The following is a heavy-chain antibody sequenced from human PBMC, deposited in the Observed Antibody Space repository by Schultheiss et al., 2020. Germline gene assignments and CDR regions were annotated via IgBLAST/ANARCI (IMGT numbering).Heavy chain of an antibody. Sequence: GGSLRLSCAASGFTFSSYSMNWVRQAPGKGLEWVGRIKSKTDGGTTDYAAPVKGRFTISRDDSKNTLYLQMNSLKTEDTAVYYCARVPMTTVTIYAFDIWGQGTMVTVSS. D-gene: IGHD4-17*01. CDR1: GFTFSSYS. CDR3: ARVPMTTVTIYAFDI. V-gene: IGHV3-15*01. J-gene: IGHJ3*02. CDR2: IKSKTDGGTT.